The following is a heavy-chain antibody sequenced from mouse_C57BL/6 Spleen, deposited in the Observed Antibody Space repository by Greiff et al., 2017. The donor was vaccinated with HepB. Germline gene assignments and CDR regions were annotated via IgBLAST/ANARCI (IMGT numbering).Heavy chain of an antibody. Sequence: EVKLMESEGGLVQPGSSMKLSCTASGFTFSDYYMAWVRQVPEKGLEWVANINYDGSSTYYLDSLKSRFIISRDNAKNILYLQMSSLKSEDTATYYCARDRVYGSSYWYFDVWGTGTTVTVSS. J-gene: IGHJ1*03. CDR3: ARDRVYGSSYWYFDV. CDR2: INYDGSST. D-gene: IGHD1-1*01. V-gene: IGHV5-16*01. CDR1: GFTFSDYY.